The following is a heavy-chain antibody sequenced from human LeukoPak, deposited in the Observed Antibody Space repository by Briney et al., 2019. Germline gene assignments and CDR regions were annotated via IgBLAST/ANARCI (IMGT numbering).Heavy chain of an antibody. Sequence: GGSLRLSCAASGFTFSDYYMSWIRQAPGKGPEWVSYISSSGTTIYYADSVKGRFTISRDNSKNTLYLQMNSLRAEDTAVYYCAKDLYDSSGYYDYWGQGTLVTVSS. J-gene: IGHJ4*02. CDR3: AKDLYDSSGYYDY. D-gene: IGHD3-22*01. CDR1: GFTFSDYY. V-gene: IGHV3-11*01. CDR2: ISSSGTTI.